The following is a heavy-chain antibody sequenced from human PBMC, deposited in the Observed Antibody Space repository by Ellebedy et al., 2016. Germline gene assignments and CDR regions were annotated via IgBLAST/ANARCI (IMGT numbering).Heavy chain of an antibody. Sequence: GESLKISXAASGFTFSSYSMNWVRQAPGKGLEWVSYISSSSSTIYYADSVKGRFTISRDNAKNSLYLQMNSLRAEDTAVYYCAREGGLGYFDYWGQGTLVTVSS. D-gene: IGHD3-16*01. J-gene: IGHJ4*02. CDR3: AREGGLGYFDY. V-gene: IGHV3-48*04. CDR2: ISSSSSTI. CDR1: GFTFSSYS.